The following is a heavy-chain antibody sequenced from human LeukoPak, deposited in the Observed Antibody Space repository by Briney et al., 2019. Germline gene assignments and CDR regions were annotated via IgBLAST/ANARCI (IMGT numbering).Heavy chain of an antibody. D-gene: IGHD2-21*02. J-gene: IGHJ4*02. CDR3: AKDRPCGGDCYFDY. CDR1: GFSFSSYA. Sequence: GGSLRLSCAASGFSFSSYAMSWVRQAPGKGLEWVSSISGSGRSTYYADSVKGRFTISGDNSKNTLYLQMNSLRAEDTAVYYCAKDRPCGGDCYFDYWGQGTLVTVSS. V-gene: IGHV3-23*01. CDR2: ISGSGRST.